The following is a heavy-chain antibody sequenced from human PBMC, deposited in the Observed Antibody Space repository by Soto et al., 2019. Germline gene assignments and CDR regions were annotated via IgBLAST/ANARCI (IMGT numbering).Heavy chain of an antibody. CDR2: ISYDGSNK. CDR1: GFTFSSYA. CDR3: ARDLYPARNRWSGAGQAGPKEYYYGMGV. J-gene: IGHJ6*02. V-gene: IGHV3-30-3*01. D-gene: IGHD2-8*02. Sequence: GGSLRLSCAASGFTFSSYAMHWVRQAPGKGLEWVAVISYDGSNKYYADSVKGRFTISRDNSKNTLYLQMNSLRAEDTAVYYCARDLYPARNRWSGAGQAGPKEYYYGMGVWGQGTSVTVSS.